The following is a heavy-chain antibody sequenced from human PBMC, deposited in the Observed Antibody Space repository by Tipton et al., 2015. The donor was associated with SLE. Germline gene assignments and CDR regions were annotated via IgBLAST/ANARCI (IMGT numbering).Heavy chain of an antibody. J-gene: IGHJ4*02. CDR2: IYYSGST. V-gene: IGHV4-39*07. D-gene: IGHD2-8*01. CDR3: VRLRSKVLIDY. Sequence: TLSLTCTVSGGSVSSGSYYRAWIRQPPGKGPEWIGTIYYSGSTYYYPSLKSRITISVDTSKNQFSLEVRSVTAADTAVYYCVRLRSKVLIDYWGQGTLVTVSS. CDR1: GGSVSSGSYY.